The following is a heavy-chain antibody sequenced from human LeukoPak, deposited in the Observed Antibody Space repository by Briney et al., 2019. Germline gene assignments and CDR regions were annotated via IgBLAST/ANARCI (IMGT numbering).Heavy chain of an antibody. Sequence: GGSLRLSCAASGFTFSSYAMSWVRQAPGKGLEWVSTMSGSGGSTDYADSVKGRFTISRDNSKNTLYLQMNSLRAEDTAVYYCAKGIPSATHFDYWGQATLVTVSS. CDR2: MSGSGGST. CDR1: GFTFSSYA. J-gene: IGHJ4*02. V-gene: IGHV3-23*01. CDR3: AKGIPSATHFDY. D-gene: IGHD2-2*01.